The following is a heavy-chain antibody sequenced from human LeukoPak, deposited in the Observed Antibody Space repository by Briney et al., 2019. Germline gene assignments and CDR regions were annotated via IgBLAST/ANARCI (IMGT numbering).Heavy chain of an antibody. CDR3: AREGAAAAYNWFGP. CDR1: GGSISSGSYY. D-gene: IGHD6-13*01. J-gene: IGHJ5*02. Sequence: SETLSLTCTVSGGSISSGSYYWSWIRQPAGKGLEWIGRIYTSGSTNYNPSLKSRVTISVDTSKNQFSLKLSSVTAADTAVYYCAREGAAAAYNWFGPWGQGTLVTVSS. V-gene: IGHV4-61*02. CDR2: IYTSGST.